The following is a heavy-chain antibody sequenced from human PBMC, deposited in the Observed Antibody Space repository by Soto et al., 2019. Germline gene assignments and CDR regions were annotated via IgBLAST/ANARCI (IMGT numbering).Heavy chain of an antibody. D-gene: IGHD3-10*01. J-gene: IGHJ6*02. Sequence: GESLKISCAASGFTFSSYSMNWVRQAPGKGLEWVSSISSSSSYIYYADSVKGRFTISRDNAKNSLYLQMNSLRAEDTAVYYCARVLTMVRGVMGYYYGMDVWGQGTTVTVSS. CDR3: ARVLTMVRGVMGYYYGMDV. CDR1: GFTFSSYS. CDR2: ISSSSSYI. V-gene: IGHV3-21*01.